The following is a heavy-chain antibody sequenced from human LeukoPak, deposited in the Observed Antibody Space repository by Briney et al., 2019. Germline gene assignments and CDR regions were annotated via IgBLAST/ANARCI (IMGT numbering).Heavy chain of an antibody. CDR3: VRHRSATVGARGWFDP. V-gene: IGHV4-31*03. CDR1: GGSISSGGYY. D-gene: IGHD1-26*01. J-gene: IGHJ5*02. CDR2: IHHSGST. Sequence: PSETLSLTCTVSGGSISSGGYYWSWIRQHPGKGLEWIGYIHHSGSTYYNPSLKSRLTISVDTSKNQFSLRLNSVTAADTAVYYCVRHRSATVGARGWFDPWGQGTLVTVSS.